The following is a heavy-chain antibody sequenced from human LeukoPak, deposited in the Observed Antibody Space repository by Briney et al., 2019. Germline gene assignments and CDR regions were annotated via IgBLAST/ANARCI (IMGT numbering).Heavy chain of an antibody. CDR2: INPNSGGT. D-gene: IGHD6-13*01. Sequence: ASVKVSCKASGYTFTGYYMNWLRQATGQGLEWMGWINPNSGGTNYAQKFQGRVTMTRDTSISTAYMELSRLRSDDTAVYYCARVSSSWYRADYWGEGTLVTVSS. CDR3: ARVSSSWYRADY. V-gene: IGHV1-2*02. J-gene: IGHJ4*02. CDR1: GYTFTGYY.